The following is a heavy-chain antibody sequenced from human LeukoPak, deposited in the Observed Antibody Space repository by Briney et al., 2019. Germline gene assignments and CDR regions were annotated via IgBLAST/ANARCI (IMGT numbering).Heavy chain of an antibody. CDR3: ARGAISSWYED. CDR1: GFTVSSSY. CDR2: LYSGGSI. D-gene: IGHD6-13*01. V-gene: IGHV3-66*01. Sequence: GGSLGLSCAGSGFTVSSSYMSWVRQAPGKGLEWVSVLYSGGSIFYADSVKGRFTISRDISKNMLYLQMNSLRADDTAVYYCARGAISSWYEDWGQGTLVTVSS. J-gene: IGHJ4*02.